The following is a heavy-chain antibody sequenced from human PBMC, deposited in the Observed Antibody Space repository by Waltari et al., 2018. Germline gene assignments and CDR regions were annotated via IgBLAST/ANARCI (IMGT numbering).Heavy chain of an antibody. D-gene: IGHD3-22*01. CDR2: IAAYKGNT. V-gene: IGHV1-18*01. CDR3: ARVFDSSQYYYGSDY. J-gene: IGHJ4*02. CDR1: GYTFSNYG. Sequence: QVQLVQSGTEVKKPGASVKVSCKSSGYTFSNYGVSWVRQAPGQGLEWVGWIAAYKGNTHSATKLEGRVTMTTDPSTTTAYLELRSLTSDDTAVDYCARVFDSSQYYYGSDYWGQGTLVTVSS.